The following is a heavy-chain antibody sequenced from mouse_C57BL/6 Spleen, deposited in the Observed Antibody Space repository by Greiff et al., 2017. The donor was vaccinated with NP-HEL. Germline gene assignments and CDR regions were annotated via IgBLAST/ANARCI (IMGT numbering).Heavy chain of an antibody. CDR3: ARRPITTVVATGEPFAY. J-gene: IGHJ3*01. Sequence: QVQLQQSGAELARPGASVKLSCKASGYTFTSYGISWVKQRTGQGLEWIGEIYPRSGTTYYNEKFKGKATLTADKSSSTAYMELRSLTSEDSAVYFCARRPITTVVATGEPFAYWGQGTLVTVSA. CDR1: GYTFTSYG. V-gene: IGHV1-81*01. D-gene: IGHD1-1*01. CDR2: IYPRSGTT.